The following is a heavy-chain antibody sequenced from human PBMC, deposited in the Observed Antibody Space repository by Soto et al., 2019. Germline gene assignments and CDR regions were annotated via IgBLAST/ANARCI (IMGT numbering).Heavy chain of an antibody. J-gene: IGHJ1*01. CDR1: GGSISGEGYY. CDR2: IHYSGST. V-gene: IGHV4-31*03. CDR3: ARAWTDTAGFAKRVDR. D-gene: IGHD5-18*01. Sequence: QVPLQESGTGQVEPSQTLSLTCTGSGGSISGEGYYWSWIRQYSGRGLEWIGYIHYSGSTYYNPSLKIRVSVSVDTSKTEFFLTLSSVTVADTAVYSCARAWTDTAGFAKRVDRWGEGTLVSYSS.